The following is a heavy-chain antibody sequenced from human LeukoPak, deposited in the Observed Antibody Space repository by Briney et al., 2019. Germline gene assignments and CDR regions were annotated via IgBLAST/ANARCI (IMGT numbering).Heavy chain of an antibody. Sequence: ASVTVSCKASGYTFTGYYMHWVRQAPGQGLEWMGWINPNSGGTNYAQKFQGRVTMTRDTSISTAYMELSRLRSDDTAVYYCARTDAGIAARTYYYYGMDVWGQGTTVTVSS. CDR2: INPNSGGT. J-gene: IGHJ6*02. D-gene: IGHD6-6*01. CDR1: GYTFTGYY. CDR3: ARTDAGIAARTYYYYGMDV. V-gene: IGHV1-2*02.